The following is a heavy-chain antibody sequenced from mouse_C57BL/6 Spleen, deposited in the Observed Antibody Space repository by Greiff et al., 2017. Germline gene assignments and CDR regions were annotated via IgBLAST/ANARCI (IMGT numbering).Heavy chain of an antibody. J-gene: IGHJ2*01. CDR2: IYPSDSET. D-gene: IGHD1-1*01. CDR1: GYTFTSYW. Sequence: QVQLQQSGAELVRPGSSVKLSCKASGYTFTSYWMDWVKQRPGQGLEWIGNIYPSDSETHYNQKFKDKATLTVDKSSSTAYMQLSSLTSEDSAVYYCARGTTVVAKYFDYWGQGTTLTVSS. V-gene: IGHV1-61*01. CDR3: ARGTTVVAKYFDY.